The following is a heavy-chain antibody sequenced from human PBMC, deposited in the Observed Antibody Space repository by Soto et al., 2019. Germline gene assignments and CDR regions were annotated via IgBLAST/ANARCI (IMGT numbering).Heavy chain of an antibody. CDR3: ASSIDTDSGNDGAV. CDR2: IYYSGST. J-gene: IGHJ6*01. Sequence: SETRSLTCTVSGGSISRYYWSGIRQPPGKGLEWIGYIYYSGSTNYNPSLKSRVTISVDTSKNQFSLKLSSVTAADTAVYYCASSIDTDSGNDGAVSGLGTTV. CDR1: GGSISRYY. V-gene: IGHV4-59*01. D-gene: IGHD5-12*01.